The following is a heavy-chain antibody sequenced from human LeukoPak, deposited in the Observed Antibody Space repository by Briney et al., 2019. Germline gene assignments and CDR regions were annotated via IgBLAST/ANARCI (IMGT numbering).Heavy chain of an antibody. V-gene: IGHV4-34*01. CDR3: ARQGSGSSYYYYTFPY. Sequence: SETLSLTCAVYGGSLSGYYWSWIRQPPGKGLEWIGEINHSGNTNYNPSLKSRVTMSVDTSQNHFYLKLSSVTAADTAVYYCARQGSGSSYYYYTFPYWGQGTLVTVSS. J-gene: IGHJ4*02. CDR1: GGSLSGYY. D-gene: IGHD1-26*01. CDR2: INHSGNT.